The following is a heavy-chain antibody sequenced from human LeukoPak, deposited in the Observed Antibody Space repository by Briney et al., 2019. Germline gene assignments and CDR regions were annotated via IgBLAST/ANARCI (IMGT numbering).Heavy chain of an antibody. J-gene: IGHJ4*02. CDR2: ISGSGGST. D-gene: IGHD3-22*01. CDR1: GFTFSSYA. V-gene: IGHV3-23*01. CDR3: AKVDYDSSGYYLFDY. Sequence: GGSLRLSCAASGFTFSSYAMSWVRQARGKGLEWVSAISGSGGSTYYADSVKGRFTISRDNSKNTLYLQMNSLRAEDTAVYYCAKVDYDSSGYYLFDYWGQGTLVTVSS.